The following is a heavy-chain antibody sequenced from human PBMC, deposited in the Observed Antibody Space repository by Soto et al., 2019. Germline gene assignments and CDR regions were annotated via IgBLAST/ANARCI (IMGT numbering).Heavy chain of an antibody. CDR1: GGSISSYY. J-gene: IGHJ6*02. Sequence: SETLSLTCTVSGGSISSYYWSWIRQPPEKGLELIGYIYYSGSTNYNPSLKSRFTISRDNAKNSLYLQMNSLRAEDTAVYYCARDGEYSSSWLSYYYYYGMDVWGQGTTVTVSS. V-gene: IGHV4-59*12. CDR3: ARDGEYSSSWLSYYYYYGMDV. D-gene: IGHD6-13*01. CDR2: IYYSGST.